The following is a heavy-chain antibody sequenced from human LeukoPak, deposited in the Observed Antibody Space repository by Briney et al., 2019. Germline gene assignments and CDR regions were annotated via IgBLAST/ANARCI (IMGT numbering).Heavy chain of an antibody. J-gene: IGHJ4*02. Sequence: GGSLRLSCATSGFTSSTYEMDWVRQAPGKGLEWVSYISSSGSIYYTDSVKGRFTISRDNAKNSLYLQMNSLRAEDTAVYYCARDLLEWLHYFDYWGQGTLVTVSS. V-gene: IGHV3-48*03. D-gene: IGHD3-3*01. CDR3: ARDLLEWLHYFDY. CDR1: GFTSSTYE. CDR2: ISSSGSI.